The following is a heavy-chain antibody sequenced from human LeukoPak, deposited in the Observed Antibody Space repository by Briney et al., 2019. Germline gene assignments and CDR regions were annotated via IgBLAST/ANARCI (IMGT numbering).Heavy chain of an antibody. D-gene: IGHD1-26*01. Sequence: GGSLRLSCAASAFTFSSYAMHWVRQAPGKGLEWVAVISYDGSNKHYADSVKGRFTISRGNSKNTLYLQMNSLRAEDTAVYYCAREAHTWDSEYYFDYWGQGTLVTVSS. CDR1: AFTFSSYA. CDR2: ISYDGSNK. V-gene: IGHV3-30*04. J-gene: IGHJ4*02. CDR3: AREAHTWDSEYYFDY.